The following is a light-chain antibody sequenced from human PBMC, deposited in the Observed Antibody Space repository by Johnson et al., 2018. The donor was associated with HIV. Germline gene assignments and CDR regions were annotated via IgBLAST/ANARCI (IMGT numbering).Light chain of an antibody. Sequence: QSVLTQPPSVSAAPGQKVTISCSGSSSNIGNNYVSWYQQLPGTAPKLLIYENNKRPSWIPDRFSGSKSGPSATLGITGLQTGDEADYYCGTWDSSLSAYVFGTGTRVTVL. V-gene: IGLV1-51*02. J-gene: IGLJ1*01. CDR2: ENN. CDR3: GTWDSSLSAYV. CDR1: SSNIGNNY.